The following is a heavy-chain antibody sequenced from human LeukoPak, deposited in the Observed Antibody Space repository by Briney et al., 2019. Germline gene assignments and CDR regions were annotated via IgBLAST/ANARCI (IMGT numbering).Heavy chain of an antibody. CDR1: GGSISPYY. Sequence: SETLSLTCTVSGGSISPYYWSWIRQTPGKGLEWIGYILYSGTTTNYNPSLKSRVTMSVDTSKNQFSLKLSSVTAADTAVYYCARVGDWNDLVYWGQGTLVTVSS. CDR3: ARVGDWNDLVY. CDR2: ILYSGTTT. D-gene: IGHD1-1*01. J-gene: IGHJ4*02. V-gene: IGHV4-59*01.